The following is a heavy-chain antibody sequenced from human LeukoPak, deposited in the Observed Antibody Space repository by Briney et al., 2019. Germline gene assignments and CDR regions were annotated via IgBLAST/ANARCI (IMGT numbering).Heavy chain of an antibody. CDR2: INPDSGGT. CDR3: ARDDVGDGRIG. V-gene: IGHV1-2*02. J-gene: IGHJ4*02. CDR1: GFVFTGYY. D-gene: IGHD5-24*01. Sequence: GASVEVSCKTSGFVFTGYYIHWVRQAPGQGLEWMGCINPDSGGTNYAQKFQGRVTLTRDTSITTAYMELSSLRSDDTAVYFCARDDVGDGRIGWGQGTLVTVSS.